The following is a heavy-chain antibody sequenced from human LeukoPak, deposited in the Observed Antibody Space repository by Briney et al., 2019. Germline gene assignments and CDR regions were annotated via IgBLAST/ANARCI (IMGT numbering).Heavy chain of an antibody. J-gene: IGHJ3*02. Sequence: SETLSLTCTVSGGSISGSNYYWGWIRQPPGKGLEWIGTIDYSGITYYNSSLKSRITISVDTSKNQFSLNLSSVTAADTALYYCARRAWRESSGYGFDIWGQGTMVTVSS. V-gene: IGHV4-39*01. CDR3: ARRAWRESSGYGFDI. CDR2: IDYSGIT. CDR1: GGSISGSNYY. D-gene: IGHD3-22*01.